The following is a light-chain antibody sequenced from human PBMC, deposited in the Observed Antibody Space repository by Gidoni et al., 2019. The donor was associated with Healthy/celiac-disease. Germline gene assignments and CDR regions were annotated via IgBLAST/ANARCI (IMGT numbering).Light chain of an antibody. CDR3: QQRSNWPRT. Sequence: EIVLTQSPATLSLSPGERATLSCRASQSVSSYVAWYQQKPGQAPRLLIHDASNRATGIPARFSGSGSGTDFTLTISSLEPEDFAVYYCQQRSNWPRTFGQGTKLEIK. V-gene: IGKV3-11*01. J-gene: IGKJ2*01. CDR1: QSVSSY. CDR2: DAS.